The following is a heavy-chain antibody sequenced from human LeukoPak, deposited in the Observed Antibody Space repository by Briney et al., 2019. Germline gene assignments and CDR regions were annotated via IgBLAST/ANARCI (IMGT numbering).Heavy chain of an antibody. CDR3: PWSGYDVYYYYYMDG. J-gene: IGHJ6*03. V-gene: IGHV1-2*02. D-gene: IGHD5-12*01. CDR2: INPNRGCT. CDR1: RYTFTRYY. Sequence: ASVKVSCKPSRYTFTRYYMHWVRQPPGQGLEGRGWINPNRGCTNYAQNFQGRVTMPRDTSIHTAYMALSRLCYDHRAVYLFPWSGYDVYYYYYMDGWGKGTTVTVSS.